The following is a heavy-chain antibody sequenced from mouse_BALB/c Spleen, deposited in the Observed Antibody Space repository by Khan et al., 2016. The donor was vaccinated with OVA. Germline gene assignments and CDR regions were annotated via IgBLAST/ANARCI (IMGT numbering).Heavy chain of an antibody. CDR2: ISYSGST. Sequence: EVQLQESGPGLVKPSQSLSLTCTVTGYSITSDYAWNWIRQFPGNKLEWMGYISYSGSTTYNPALKSRISITRDTSKNQFFLQLNSVTTEYTATYYCARDGSRYNYAMDYWGQGTSVTVSS. CDR3: ARDGSRYNYAMDY. V-gene: IGHV3-2*02. CDR1: GYSITSDYA. D-gene: IGHD2-3*01. J-gene: IGHJ4*01.